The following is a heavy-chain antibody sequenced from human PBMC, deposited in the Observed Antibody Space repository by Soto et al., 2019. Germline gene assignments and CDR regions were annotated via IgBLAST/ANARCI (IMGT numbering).Heavy chain of an antibody. J-gene: IGHJ4*02. D-gene: IGHD3-3*01. CDR1: GGSISSYY. CDR3: ARWIPLTIVGVELIFDY. CDR2: IYYSGST. Sequence: SETLSLTCTVSGGSISSYYWSWIRQPPGKGLEWIGYIYYSGSTNYNPSLKSRVTISVDTSKNQFSLKLSSVTAADTAVYYCARWIPLTIVGVELIFDYWGQGTLVTVPQ. V-gene: IGHV4-59*01.